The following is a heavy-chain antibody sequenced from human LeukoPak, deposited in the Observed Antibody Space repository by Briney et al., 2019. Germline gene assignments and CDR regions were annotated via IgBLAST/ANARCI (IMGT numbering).Heavy chain of an antibody. Sequence: GGSLRLSCAASGFTFSSYWMHWVRQAPGKGLVWVSRINSDGSSTSYADSVKGRFTISRDNAKNTLYLQMNSLRAEDTAVYYCARGSSTSARSRVLDPWAREPWSPSPQ. CDR2: INSDGSST. CDR1: GFTFSSYW. D-gene: IGHD2-2*01. V-gene: IGHV3-74*01. J-gene: IGHJ5*02. CDR3: ARGSSTSARSRVLDP.